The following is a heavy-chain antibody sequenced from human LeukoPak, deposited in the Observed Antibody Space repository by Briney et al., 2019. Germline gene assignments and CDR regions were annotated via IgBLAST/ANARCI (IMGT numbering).Heavy chain of an antibody. CDR1: GGSISSYY. CDR2: IYTSGGT. J-gene: IGHJ4*02. D-gene: IGHD3-22*01. Sequence: SETLSLTCTVSGGSISSYYWSWIRQPAGKGLEWIGRIYTSGGTNYNPSLKSRVTISVDKSKNQFSLKLSSVTAADTAVYYCARDLAGYYDSSAIYYFDYWGQGTLVTVSS. CDR3: ARDLAGYYDSSAIYYFDY. V-gene: IGHV4-4*07.